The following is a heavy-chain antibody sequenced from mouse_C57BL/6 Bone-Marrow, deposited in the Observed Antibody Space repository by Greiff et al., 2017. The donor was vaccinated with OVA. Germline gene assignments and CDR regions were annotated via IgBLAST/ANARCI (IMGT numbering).Heavy chain of an antibody. V-gene: IGHV1-55*01. D-gene: IGHD2-3*01. CDR2: IYPGSGST. J-gene: IGHJ2*01. Sequence: QVHVKQPGAELVKPGASVKMSCKASGYTFTSYWITWVKQRPGQGLEWIGDIYPGSGSTNYNEKFKSKATLTVDTSSSTAYMQLSSLTSEDSAVYYCARENDGYFYWGQGTTLTVSS. CDR1: GYTFTSYW. CDR3: ARENDGYFY.